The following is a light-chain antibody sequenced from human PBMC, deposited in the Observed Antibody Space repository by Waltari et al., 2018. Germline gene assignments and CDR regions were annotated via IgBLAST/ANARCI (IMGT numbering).Light chain of an antibody. Sequence: QSVLTQPPSVSGAPGQRVTISCAGSSSNIGAGYDVTWYQQLPGAAPKLLLYGTINRASGVPDRFSGSKCGASASLAITGLQAGDEADYYCQSYDSSLAVVFGGGTKLTVL. V-gene: IGLV1-40*01. CDR2: GTI. J-gene: IGLJ2*01. CDR1: SSNIGAGYD. CDR3: QSYDSSLAVV.